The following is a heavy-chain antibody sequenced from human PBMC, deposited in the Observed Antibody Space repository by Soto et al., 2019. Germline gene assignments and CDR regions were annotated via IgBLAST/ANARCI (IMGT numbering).Heavy chain of an antibody. CDR3: AKGLDYFASSGSNLEAFVC. V-gene: IGHV3-74*01. Sequence: GGSLRLSCAASGFTFSNYWMHWARQAPGKGLVWVSHINGGGSRKTYADSVKGRFTISRDNSKNTLDLQMNSLRAEDTAVYYCAKGLDYFASSGSNLEAFVCWGQGTLVTVSS. D-gene: IGHD3-22*01. J-gene: IGHJ4*02. CDR1: GFTFSNYW. CDR2: INGGGSRK.